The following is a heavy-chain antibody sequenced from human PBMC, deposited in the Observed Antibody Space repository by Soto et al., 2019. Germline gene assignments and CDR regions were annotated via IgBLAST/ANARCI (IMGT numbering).Heavy chain of an antibody. V-gene: IGHV3-74*01. CDR1: GFTFSRYW. CDR2: INSDGSST. J-gene: IGHJ4*02. D-gene: IGHD2-15*01. CDR3: VRINCSGNSCYQFDY. Sequence: GGSLRLSCAASGFTFSRYWMHWVRQAPGKGLVWLSRINSDGSSTYYADFVKGRLTISRDNAKNTLFLEINSLRAEDTAVYYCVRINCSGNSCYQFDYWGQGTLVTVSS.